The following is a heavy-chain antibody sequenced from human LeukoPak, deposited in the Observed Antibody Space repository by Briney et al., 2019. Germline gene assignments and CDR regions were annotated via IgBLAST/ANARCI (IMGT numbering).Heavy chain of an antibody. CDR3: ARRYDNSGFYTY. CDR1: GYSFSNYW. J-gene: IGHJ4*02. V-gene: IGHV5-51*01. Sequence: GESLKISCKGSGYSFSNYWIGWVRQMPGKGLEWMGIIYPGDSDTRYSPSFQGQVTISADKSISTAYLQWSSLKASDPAMYYCARRYDNSGFYTYWGQGTLVTVSS. D-gene: IGHD3-22*01. CDR2: IYPGDSDT.